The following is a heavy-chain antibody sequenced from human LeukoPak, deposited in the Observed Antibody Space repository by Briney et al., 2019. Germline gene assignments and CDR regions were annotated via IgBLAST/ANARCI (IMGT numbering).Heavy chain of an antibody. CDR1: GFTFSSYG. V-gene: IGHV3-30*02. CDR3: AKALDMYSSSSDFDY. D-gene: IGHD6-6*01. Sequence: PGGSLRLSCAASGFTFSSYGMHWVRQAPGKGLEWVAFIRYDGSNKYYADSVKGRFTISRDNSKNTLYLQMNSLRAEDTAVYYCAKALDMYSSSSDFDYWGQGTLVTVSS. J-gene: IGHJ4*02. CDR2: IRYDGSNK.